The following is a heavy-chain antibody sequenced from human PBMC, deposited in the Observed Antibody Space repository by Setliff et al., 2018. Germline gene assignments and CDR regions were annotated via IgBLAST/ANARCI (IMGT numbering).Heavy chain of an antibody. CDR3: ARQIDYGDFQYFDY. D-gene: IGHD4-17*01. CDR1: GGSISSGSYY. CDR2: IYTSGST. Sequence: PSETLSLTCTVSGGSISSGSYYWSWIRQPAGKGLEWIGRIYTSGSTYYNPSLKSRVTISVDTSKNQLSLKLNSVTAADTAVYYCARQIDYGDFQYFDYWGQGTLVTVSS. V-gene: IGHV4-61*02. J-gene: IGHJ4*02.